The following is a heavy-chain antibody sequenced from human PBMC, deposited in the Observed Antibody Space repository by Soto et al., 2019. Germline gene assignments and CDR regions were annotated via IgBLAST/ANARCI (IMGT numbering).Heavy chain of an antibody. D-gene: IGHD1-1*01. CDR2: IYYSGTA. V-gene: IGHV4-39*01. CDR3: ASHTTGAEGWPFDS. J-gene: IGHJ4*02. CDR1: VVSISSSSHF. Sequence: QLQLQESGPGLVKPSETLSLTCTVSVVSISSSSHFWGWIRQPPGKGLEWIGTIYYSGTAYYNPSLKCRVTMSVDTSKNQFSLTLSSVTAADTAVYYCASHTTGAEGWPFDSWGQGTLATVSS.